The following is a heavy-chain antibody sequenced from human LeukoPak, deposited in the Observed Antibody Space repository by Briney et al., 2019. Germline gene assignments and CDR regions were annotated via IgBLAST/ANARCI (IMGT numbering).Heavy chain of an antibody. Sequence: SETLSLTCTVSGYSISSGHYWGWIRQPPGKGLEWIGSIYHSGSTYYNPSLKSRVTISVDTSKNQFSLKLSSVTAADTAVYYCARVGSSRAAASWFDPWGQGTLVTVSS. V-gene: IGHV4-38-2*02. D-gene: IGHD2-2*01. CDR3: ARVGSSRAAASWFDP. CDR1: GYSISSGHY. CDR2: IYHSGST. J-gene: IGHJ5*02.